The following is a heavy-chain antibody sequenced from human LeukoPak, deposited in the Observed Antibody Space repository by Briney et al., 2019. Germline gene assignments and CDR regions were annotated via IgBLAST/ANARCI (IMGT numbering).Heavy chain of an antibody. CDR1: GFTFSSYS. Sequence: GGSLRLSCAASGFTFSSYSMIWVRQAPGKGLEWVSTITGSSGNTYYAEPAKGRFTISRDNAKNSLHLQMNSLRADDTAVYYCGRDFNYWGQGTLVTAAS. CDR3: GRDFNY. J-gene: IGHJ4*02. V-gene: IGHV3-21*01. CDR2: ITGSSGNT.